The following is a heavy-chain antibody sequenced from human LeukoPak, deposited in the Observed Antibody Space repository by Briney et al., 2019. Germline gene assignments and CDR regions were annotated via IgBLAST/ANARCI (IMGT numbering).Heavy chain of an antibody. J-gene: IGHJ5*02. V-gene: IGHV4-31*03. Sequence: SETLSLTCTVSGGSISSGGYYWSWIRQHPGKGLEWIGYIYYSGSTYYNPSLKSRVTISVDTSKNQFSLKLSSVTAADTAVYYCARVGAGRNWFDPWGQGTLVTVSS. CDR3: ARVGAGRNWFDP. D-gene: IGHD3-16*01. CDR2: IYYSGST. CDR1: GGSISSGGYY.